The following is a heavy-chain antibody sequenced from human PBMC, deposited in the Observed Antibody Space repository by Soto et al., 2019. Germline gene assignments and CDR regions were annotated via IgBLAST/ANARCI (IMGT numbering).Heavy chain of an antibody. CDR1: GFTFSTYG. Sequence: VQLVESGGGVVQPGRSLRLSCAASGFTFSTYGMHWVRQAPGKGLEWVAVIWYDGSHEYYADSVKGRFTISRDNSKNTLYLQMNSLRAEDTAVYYCARDYSSSSGGFDYWGQGTLVTVSS. J-gene: IGHJ4*02. V-gene: IGHV3-33*01. CDR3: ARDYSSSSGGFDY. CDR2: IWYDGSHE. D-gene: IGHD6-6*01.